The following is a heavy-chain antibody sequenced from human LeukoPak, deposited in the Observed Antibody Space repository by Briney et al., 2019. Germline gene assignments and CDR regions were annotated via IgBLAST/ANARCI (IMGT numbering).Heavy chain of an antibody. CDR1: GGSISSSRYY. Sequence: PSETLSLTCTVSGGSISSSRYYWDWIRQPPGKGLEWIGSIYYSGSTDYNPSLKSRVTISVDTSKNQFSLKLSSVTATGTAAFYCARRAGSYPTYYFDYWGQGTLVTVSS. D-gene: IGHD3-10*01. CDR2: IYYSGST. J-gene: IGHJ4*02. V-gene: IGHV4-39*01. CDR3: ARRAGSYPTYYFDY.